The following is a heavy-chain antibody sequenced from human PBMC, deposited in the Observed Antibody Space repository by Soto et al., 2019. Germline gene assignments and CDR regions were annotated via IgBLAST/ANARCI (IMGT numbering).Heavy chain of an antibody. V-gene: IGHV3-53*01. CDR3: AKLGTYETGSYVFRYNGFGP. Sequence: EVPLMESGGGLMQPGGSLRLSCTAAGFSVCTSHISWVRQAPGKGLEWVSVIYSGGATHYAVSVKGRLIISRDKSKYTVDLQVNSLRAESTAVSQCAKLGTYETGSYVFRYNGFGPWCPGNLVSVSS. CDR1: GFSVCTSH. J-gene: IGHJ5*02. D-gene: IGHD3-10*01. CDR2: IYSGGAT.